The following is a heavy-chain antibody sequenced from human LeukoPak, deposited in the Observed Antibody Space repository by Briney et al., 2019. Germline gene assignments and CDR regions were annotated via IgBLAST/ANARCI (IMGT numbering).Heavy chain of an antibody. CDR1: GFTFSSYW. J-gene: IGHJ4*02. V-gene: IGHV3-7*01. Sequence: PGGSLRLSCAASGFTFSSYWMSWVRQAPGKGLEWVANIKQDGSEKYYVDSVKGRFTISRDNAKNSLYLQMNSLRAEDTAVYYCAREERVYDSSGYHYFDYWGQGTLVTVSS. CDR2: IKQDGSEK. D-gene: IGHD3-22*01. CDR3: AREERVYDSSGYHYFDY.